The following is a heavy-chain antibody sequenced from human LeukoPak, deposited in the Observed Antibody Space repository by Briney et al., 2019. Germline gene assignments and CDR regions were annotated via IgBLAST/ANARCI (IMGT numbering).Heavy chain of an antibody. CDR2: IYYSGST. D-gene: IGHD3-10*01. J-gene: IGHJ3*02. CDR3: GRSVPGVRRVSPGAFAI. V-gene: IGHV4-59*01. Sequence: SETLSLTCTVPGGSISSYYWSWIRQPPGKGLEWIGYIYYSGSTNYNPSLKSRVTISVDTSKNQFSVELSSVTAADRALYCWGRSVPGVRRVSPGAFAIWGQGTMATVHS. CDR1: GGSISSYY.